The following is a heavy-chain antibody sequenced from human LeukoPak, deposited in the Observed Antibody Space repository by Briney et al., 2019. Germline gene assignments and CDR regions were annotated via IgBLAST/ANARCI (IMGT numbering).Heavy chain of an antibody. D-gene: IGHD2-2*02. CDR2: ISGSGGST. CDR3: ARDREGYCSSTSCFT. Sequence: GGSLRLSCAASGFTFSSYAMSWVRQAPGKGLEWVSAISGSGGSTYYADSVKGRFTISRDNAKNSLYLQMNSLRAEDTAVYYCARDREGYCSSTSCFTWGQGTLVTVSS. V-gene: IGHV3-23*01. CDR1: GFTFSSYA. J-gene: IGHJ4*02.